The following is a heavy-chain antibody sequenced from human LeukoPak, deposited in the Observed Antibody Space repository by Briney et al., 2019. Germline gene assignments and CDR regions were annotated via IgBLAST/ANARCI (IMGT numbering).Heavy chain of an antibody. D-gene: IGHD2-21*01. Sequence: GGSLRLSCAASGFTFSSYGMHWVRQAPGKGLEWVAFIRYDGTNKYYADSVKGRFTISRDNSKNTLYLQMNSLRAEDTAVYYCAPRVVVIIAPFDYWGQGTLVTVSS. CDR3: APRVVVIIAPFDY. CDR1: GFTFSSYG. CDR2: IRYDGTNK. V-gene: IGHV3-30*02. J-gene: IGHJ4*02.